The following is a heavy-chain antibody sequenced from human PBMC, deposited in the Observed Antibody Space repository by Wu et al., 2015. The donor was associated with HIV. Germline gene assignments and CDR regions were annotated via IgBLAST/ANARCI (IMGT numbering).Heavy chain of an antibody. CDR1: GATFTSYA. CDR3: AGGGGRTSMDPFDF. D-gene: IGHD5-18*01. J-gene: IGHJ4*02. CDR2: LIPMYGTA. Sequence: QVQLLQSGAEVKNPGSSVRVSCKASGATFTSYALSWVRQAPGQGLEWMGRLIPMYGTANYAQKFQGRVTITADESTSTAYMDASSLRSDDTAVYYCAGGGGRTSMDPFDFWGQGTLGHRLL. V-gene: IGHV1-69*13.